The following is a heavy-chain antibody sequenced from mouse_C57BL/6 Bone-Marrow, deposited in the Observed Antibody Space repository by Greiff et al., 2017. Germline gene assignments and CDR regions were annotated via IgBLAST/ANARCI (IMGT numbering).Heavy chain of an antibody. V-gene: IGHV5-17*01. D-gene: IGHD1-1*01. CDR1: GFTFSDYG. CDR2: ISSGSSTI. CDR3: ARPYYGSSHWYFDV. Sequence: VQLQQSGGGLVKPGGSLKLSCAASGFTFSDYGMHWVRQAPEKGLEWVAYISSGSSTIYYADTVKGRFTISRDNAKNTLFLQMTSLRSEDTAMYYCARPYYGSSHWYFDVWGTGTTVTVSS. J-gene: IGHJ1*03.